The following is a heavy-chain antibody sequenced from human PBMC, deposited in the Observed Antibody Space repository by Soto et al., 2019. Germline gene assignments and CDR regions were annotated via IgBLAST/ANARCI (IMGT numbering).Heavy chain of an antibody. CDR2: IYYSGST. CDR3: AREAHSSSWYDY. J-gene: IGHJ4*02. D-gene: IGHD6-13*01. CDR1: GGSISSYY. V-gene: IGHV4-59*01. Sequence: SETLSLTCTVSGGSISSYYWSWIRQPPGKGLEWIGYIYYSGSTNYNPSLKSRVTISVDTSKNQFSLKLSSVTAADTAVYYCAREAHSSSWYDYWGQGTLVTVS.